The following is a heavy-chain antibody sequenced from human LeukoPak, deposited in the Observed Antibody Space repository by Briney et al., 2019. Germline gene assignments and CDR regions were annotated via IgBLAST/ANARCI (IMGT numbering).Heavy chain of an antibody. D-gene: IGHD3-22*01. V-gene: IGHV3-21*01. CDR2: ISSSSSYI. CDR1: GFTFSSYS. Sequence: GGSLRLSCAASGFTFSSYSMNWVRQAPGKGLEWVSSISSSSSYIYYADSVKGRFTISRDNAKNSLYLQMNSLRAEDTAVYFCVRLGRNSDTSGFYYYYDFWGQGTLVTVSS. J-gene: IGHJ4*02. CDR3: VRLGRNSDTSGFYYYYDF.